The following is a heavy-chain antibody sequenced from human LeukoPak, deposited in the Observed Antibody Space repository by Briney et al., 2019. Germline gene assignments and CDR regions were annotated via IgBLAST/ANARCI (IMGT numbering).Heavy chain of an antibody. J-gene: IGHJ4*02. V-gene: IGHV4-59*01. CDR3: ARARFYGSGSYSFDY. CDR2: IYYSGST. CDR1: GGSISSYY. D-gene: IGHD3-10*01. Sequence: PSETLSLTCTVSGGSISSYYWSWIRQPPGKGLEWIGYIYYSGSTNYNPSLKSRVTISVDTSKNQFSLKLSSVTAADTAVYYCARARFYGSGSYSFDYWGQGTLVTVSS.